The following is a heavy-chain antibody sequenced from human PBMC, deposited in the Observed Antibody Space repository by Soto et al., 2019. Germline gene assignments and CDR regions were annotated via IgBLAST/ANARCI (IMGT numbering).Heavy chain of an antibody. D-gene: IGHD2-8*02. CDR3: ARDKSTGLFDY. V-gene: IGHV4-34*01. CDR1: GGSFSGYY. CDR2: INHSGST. Sequence: QVQLQQWGAGLLKPSETLSLTCAVYGGSFSGYYWTWIRQPPGTGLEWIGEINHSGSTNYNPSLKTRVTISGDTSKSQFSLKLTSVTAADTAVYYCARDKSTGLFDYWGQGTLVTVSS. J-gene: IGHJ4*02.